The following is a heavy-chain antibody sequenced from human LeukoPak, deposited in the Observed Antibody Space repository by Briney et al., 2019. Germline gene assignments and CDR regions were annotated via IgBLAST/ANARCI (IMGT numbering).Heavy chain of an antibody. Sequence: GGSLRLSCAASGFTFSSYAMHWVRQAPGKGLEWVAVISYDGSNKYYADSVKGRFTISRDNSKNTLYLQMNSLRAEDTAVYYCAREYQLLNFDYWGQGTLVTVSS. V-gene: IGHV3-30-3*01. D-gene: IGHD2-2*01. CDR3: AREYQLLNFDY. CDR2: ISYDGSNK. J-gene: IGHJ4*02. CDR1: GFTFSSYA.